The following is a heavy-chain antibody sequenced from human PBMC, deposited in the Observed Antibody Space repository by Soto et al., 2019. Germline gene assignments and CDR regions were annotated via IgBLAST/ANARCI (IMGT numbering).Heavy chain of an antibody. Sequence: QVQLVQSGAEVKKPGASVKVSCKASGYTFTSYAMHWVRQAPGQRLEWMGWINAGNGNTKYSQKFQGRVTITRDTSASTAYMELSSLRSEDTAEYYRARRGAQPYCTNGACYFDYWGQGTLVTVSS. D-gene: IGHD2-8*01. CDR1: GYTFTSYA. J-gene: IGHJ4*02. CDR3: ARRGAQPYCTNGACYFDY. V-gene: IGHV1-3*01. CDR2: INAGNGNT.